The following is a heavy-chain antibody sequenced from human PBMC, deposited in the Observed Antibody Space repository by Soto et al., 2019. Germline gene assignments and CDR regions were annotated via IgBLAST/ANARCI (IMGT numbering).Heavy chain of an antibody. Sequence: LRLSCAASGFTFSSYAMSWVRQAPGKGLEWVSAISGSGGSTYYVDSVKGRFTISRDNSKNTLYLEMYSLRVEDTAVYYCARDRYSDSYSFDLWGQGTLVTVSS. J-gene: IGHJ4*02. CDR3: ARDRYSDSYSFDL. CDR1: GFTFSSYA. V-gene: IGHV3-23*01. CDR2: ISGSGGST. D-gene: IGHD3-9*01.